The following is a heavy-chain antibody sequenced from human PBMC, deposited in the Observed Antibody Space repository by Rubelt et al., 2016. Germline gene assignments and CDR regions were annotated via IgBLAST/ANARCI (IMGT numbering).Heavy chain of an antibody. CDR3: ARENYYGSGSYRNFDY. V-gene: IGHV3-23*04. D-gene: IGHD3-10*01. J-gene: IGHJ4*02. CDR2: ISAGGG. Sequence: EVQLVESGGDLVQPGGSLRLSCAASGFTFSSYAMSWVRQAPGKGLEWVSAISAGGGYYADSVKGRFTISRDNSKNTLYLQMNSLRAEDTAVYYCARENYYGSGSYRNFDYWGQGTLVTVSS. CDR1: GFTFSSYA.